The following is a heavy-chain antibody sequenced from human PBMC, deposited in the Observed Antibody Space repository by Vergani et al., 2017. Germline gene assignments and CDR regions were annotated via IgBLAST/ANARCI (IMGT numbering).Heavy chain of an antibody. V-gene: IGHV1-2*02. J-gene: IGHJ5*02. CDR3: ARVAGGKIENWFDP. D-gene: IGHD6-19*01. CDR2: INPNSGGQ. Sequence: QVQLVQSGAEVKKPGASVKVSCKPSGYTFTGYYMHWVRQAPGQGLEWMGWINPNSGGQNYAQKFQGRVTMTRDTPISTAYMELSRLRPDDTAVYYYARVAGGKIENWFDPWGQGTLVTVSS. CDR1: GYTFTGYY.